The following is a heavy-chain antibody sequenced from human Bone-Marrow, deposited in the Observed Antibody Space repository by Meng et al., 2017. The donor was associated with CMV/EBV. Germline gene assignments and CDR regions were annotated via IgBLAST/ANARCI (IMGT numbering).Heavy chain of an antibody. J-gene: IGHJ6*02. D-gene: IGHD2-2*02. V-gene: IGHV4-34*01. Sequence: GSLRLSCAVYGGSFSGYYWSWIRQPPGKGLEWIGEINHSGSTNYNPSLKSRVTISVDTSKNQFSLKLSSVTAADTAVYYCARARYCSSTSCYIRYYYYGMDVWGQGTTVTVYS. CDR1: GGSFSGYY. CDR2: INHSGST. CDR3: ARARYCSSTSCYIRYYYYGMDV.